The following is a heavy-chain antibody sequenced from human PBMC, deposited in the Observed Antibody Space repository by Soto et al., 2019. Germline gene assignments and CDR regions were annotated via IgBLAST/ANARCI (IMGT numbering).Heavy chain of an antibody. Sequence: QVQLVESGGGVVQPGRSLRLSCAASGFIFSSYALHWVRQAPGKGLEWVAVISYEGSKQYYADSVKGRFTISRDNSKNMLYLQMNSLRDEDTAVYHCARALHYFESHGYYPFMEYRGQGTLVTVSS. J-gene: IGHJ4*02. CDR2: ISYEGSKQ. V-gene: IGHV3-30-3*01. CDR3: ARALHYFESHGYYPFMEY. CDR1: GFIFSSYA. D-gene: IGHD3-22*01.